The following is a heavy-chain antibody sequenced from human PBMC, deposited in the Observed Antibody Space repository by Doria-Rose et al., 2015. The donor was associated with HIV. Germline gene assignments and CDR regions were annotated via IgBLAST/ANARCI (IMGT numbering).Heavy chain of an antibody. Sequence: QVQLQQWGAGLVKPSETLSLTCAVFGGSFSGYYWSWIRQPPGKGLEWIGESNHSGSTNYKTSPKSRVTISLDTSKNLFSADTAVYYCARGLLRGGWNDVDYYYGMDVWGQGTTVTVSS. CDR3: ARGLLRGGWNDVDYYYGMDV. V-gene: IGHV4-34*01. J-gene: IGHJ6*02. D-gene: IGHD1-1*01. CDR2: SNHSGST. CDR1: GGSFSGYY.